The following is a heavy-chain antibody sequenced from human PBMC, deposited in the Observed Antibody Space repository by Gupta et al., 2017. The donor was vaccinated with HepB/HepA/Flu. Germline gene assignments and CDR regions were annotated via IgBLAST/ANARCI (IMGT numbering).Heavy chain of an antibody. CDR2: ISAYNGRT. J-gene: IGHJ6*03. V-gene: IGHV1-18*01. CDR3: GRWGPLYYYMDV. CDR1: GYTFRNYG. Sequence: QVQLVQSGAEVKNPGASVKLSCKAYGYTFRNYGFTWVRQAPGQGLEWIGWISAYNGRTDYAQKLQGRVSMTTDPSTTTAYMDLRSLRSDDTAVYYCGRWGPLYYYMDVWAKGTTVTVSS. D-gene: IGHD3-16*01.